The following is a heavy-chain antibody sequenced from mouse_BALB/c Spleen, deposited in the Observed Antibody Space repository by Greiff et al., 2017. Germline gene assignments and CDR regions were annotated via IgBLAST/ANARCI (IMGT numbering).Heavy chain of an antibody. D-gene: IGHD3-2*01. J-gene: IGHJ4*01. Sequence: VHVKQSGPELVKPGASVKISCKASGYTFTDYNMHWVKQSHGKSLEWIGYIYPYNGGTGYNQKFKSKATLTVDNSSSTAYMELRSLTSEDSAVYYCARDSSGPLYAMDYWGQGTSVTVSS. CDR1: GYTFTDYN. CDR3: ARDSSGPLYAMDY. CDR2: IYPYNGGT. V-gene: IGHV1S29*02.